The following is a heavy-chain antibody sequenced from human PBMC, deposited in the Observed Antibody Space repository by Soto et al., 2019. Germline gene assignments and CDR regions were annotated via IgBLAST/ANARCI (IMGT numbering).Heavy chain of an antibody. J-gene: IGHJ3*02. V-gene: IGHV4-31*03. CDR3: ARYPSPFGASTSWDAFDI. CDR2: IYYSGTT. Sequence: TLSLTCSVSGGSISSGAYYWNWIRQHPRKGLEWIGYIYYSGTTYYNPSLGSRVSISADTSKNQFSLKLNSVTVADTAVYYCARYPSPFGASTSWDAFDIWGQGTMVTVSS. CDR1: GGSISSGAYY. D-gene: IGHD2-2*01.